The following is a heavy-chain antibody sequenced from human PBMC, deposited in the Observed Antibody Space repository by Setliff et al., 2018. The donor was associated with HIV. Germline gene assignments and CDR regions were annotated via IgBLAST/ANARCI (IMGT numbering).Heavy chain of an antibody. V-gene: IGHV1-46*01. J-gene: IGHJ6*03. Sequence: ASVKVSCKASGYTFTSYYMHWVRQAPGQGLEWMGIINPSGGSTSYAQKFQGRVTMTRDTSTSTVYMELSSLRSEDTAVYYCARAGVYRGYSSRRYYYYMDVWGKGTTVTVSS. CDR3: ARAGVYRGYSSRRYYYYMDV. D-gene: IGHD6-13*01. CDR1: GYTFTSYY. CDR2: INPSGGST.